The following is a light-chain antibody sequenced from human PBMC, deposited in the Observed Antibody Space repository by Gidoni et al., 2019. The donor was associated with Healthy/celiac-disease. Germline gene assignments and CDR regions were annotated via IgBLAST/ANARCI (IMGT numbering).Light chain of an antibody. Sequence: IVLTQSPATLSLSPGERATLSCRASQSVSRYLAWYQQKPGQAPRLLIYDASNRATGIQARFSGSGSGKDFTLTISSLEPEDFAVYYCQQRSNWPPTFGQGTKVEIK. CDR2: DAS. V-gene: IGKV3-11*01. CDR1: QSVSRY. CDR3: QQRSNWPPT. J-gene: IGKJ1*01.